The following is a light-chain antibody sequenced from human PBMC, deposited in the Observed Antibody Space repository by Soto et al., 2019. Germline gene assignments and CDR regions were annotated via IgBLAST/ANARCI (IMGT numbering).Light chain of an antibody. CDR1: QSVSSSL. J-gene: IGKJ5*01. CDR2: GAS. CDR3: QQYGSSPIT. V-gene: IGKV3-20*01. Sequence: EIVLTQSPGTLSLSPGEGATLSCRASQSVSSSLLAWYQQKPGQAPRLLFYGASNRATGIPDRFSGSGSGTDFTLTISRVDPEDFAVYYCQQYGSSPITFGQGTRLDIK.